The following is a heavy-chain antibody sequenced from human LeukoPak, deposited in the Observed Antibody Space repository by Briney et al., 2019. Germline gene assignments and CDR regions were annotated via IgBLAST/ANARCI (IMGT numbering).Heavy chain of an antibody. D-gene: IGHD7-27*01. Sequence: PGGSLRLSCAASGFNFNTFITHWVRQAPGKGLEWVTFLRAGGPYGTEKFYADSVKGRFTISTDNSKNTLFLEMNSLRPEDTAVYYCVKEDGDLGQGGFEIWGQGTTVPVS. V-gene: IGHV3-30*02. J-gene: IGHJ3*02. CDR2: LRAGGPYGTEK. CDR3: VKEDGDLGQGGFEI. CDR1: GFNFNTFI.